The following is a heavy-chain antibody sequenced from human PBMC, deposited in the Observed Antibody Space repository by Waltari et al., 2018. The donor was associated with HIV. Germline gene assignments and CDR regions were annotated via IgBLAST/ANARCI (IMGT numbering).Heavy chain of an antibody. V-gene: IGHV3-7*01. CDR2: IKQEGSEK. CDR3: ARESPVAGYDY. Sequence: EVQLVESGGGLVQPGGSLRLSCAASGFTFSSYWLRWVRRAPGKGLEGVANIKQEGSEKYYVDSVKGRFTISRDNAKNSLYLQMNSLRAEDTAVYYCARESPVAGYDYWGQGTLVTVSS. J-gene: IGHJ4*02. CDR1: GFTFSSYW. D-gene: IGHD2-15*01.